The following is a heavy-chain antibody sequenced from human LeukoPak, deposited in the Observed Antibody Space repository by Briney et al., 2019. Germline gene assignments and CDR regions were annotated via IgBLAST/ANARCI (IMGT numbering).Heavy chain of an antibody. Sequence: EASVKVSCKASGGTFSSYAISWVRQAPGQGLEWMGRIIPILGIANYAQKFQGRVTITADKSTSTAYMELSSLRSEDTAVYYCARLVGYCSSTSCYTTNYHYYYGMDVWGQGTTVTVSS. CDR2: IIPILGIA. D-gene: IGHD2-2*02. CDR3: ARLVGYCSSTSCYTTNYHYYYGMDV. V-gene: IGHV1-69*04. CDR1: GGTFSSYA. J-gene: IGHJ6*02.